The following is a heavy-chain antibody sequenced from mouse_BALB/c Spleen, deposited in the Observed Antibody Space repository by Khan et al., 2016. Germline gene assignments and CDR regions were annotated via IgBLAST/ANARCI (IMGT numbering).Heavy chain of an antibody. J-gene: IGHJ4*01. CDR2: ISCYNGAT. D-gene: IGHD2-4*01. CDR1: GYSFTGYY. V-gene: IGHV1S34*01. Sequence: LVKTGASVKISCKASGYSFTGYYMHWVKQSHGKSLAWFGYISCYNGATNYNQKFKGKATFTVDTSSRTAYMQFNSLTSEDSAVYYCARGDYDGYYAMDYWGQGTSVTVSS. CDR3: ARGDYDGYYAMDY.